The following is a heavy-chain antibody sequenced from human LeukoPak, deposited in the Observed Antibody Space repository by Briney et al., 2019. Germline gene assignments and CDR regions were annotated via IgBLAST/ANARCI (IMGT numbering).Heavy chain of an antibody. V-gene: IGHV3-49*03. Sequence: QTGGSLRLSCTASGFTFGDYAISWFRQAPGNVLEWVGFIRSKAYGGTTEYAASVKGRFTISRDDSKSIAYLQMNSLRAEDTAVYYCARAVLRYFRTASDYWGQGTLVTVSS. J-gene: IGHJ4*02. CDR2: IRSKAYGGTT. CDR1: GFTFGDYA. CDR3: ARAVLRYFRTASDY. D-gene: IGHD3-9*01.